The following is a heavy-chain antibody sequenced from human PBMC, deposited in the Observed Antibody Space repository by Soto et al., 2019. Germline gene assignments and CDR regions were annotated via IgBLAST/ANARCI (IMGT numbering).Heavy chain of an antibody. D-gene: IGHD2-2*01. V-gene: IGHV1-46*01. CDR1: GYTFTSYY. CDR3: ARAIYPIVVVPAAKVDDY. CDR2: INPSGGST. Sequence: ASVKVSCKASGYTFTSYYMHWVRQAPGQGLEWMGIINPSGGSTSYAQKFQGRVTMTRDTSASTVYMELSSLRSEDTAVYYCARAIYPIVVVPAAKVDDYWGQGTLVTVSS. J-gene: IGHJ4*02.